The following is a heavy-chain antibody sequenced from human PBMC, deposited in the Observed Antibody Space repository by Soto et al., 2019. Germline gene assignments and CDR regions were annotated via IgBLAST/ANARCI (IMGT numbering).Heavy chain of an antibody. V-gene: IGHV3-23*01. CDR2: ISGRVDTK. Sequence: GGSLRLSCAASEFTFSSYAMSWVRQAPGKGLEWVSGISGRVDTKEYGDSVKGRFTTSRDNSKNTLYLEMNSLRAEDTAVYFCARDINKDYNDRSAFRDHWGQGTLVTVSS. CDR3: ARDINKDYNDRSAFRDH. CDR1: EFTFSSYA. D-gene: IGHD3-22*01. J-gene: IGHJ4*02.